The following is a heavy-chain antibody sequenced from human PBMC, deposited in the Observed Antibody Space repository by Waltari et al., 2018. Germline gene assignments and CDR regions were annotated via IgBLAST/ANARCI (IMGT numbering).Heavy chain of an antibody. CDR1: GFTFSSYA. V-gene: IGHV3-30-3*01. D-gene: IGHD2-2*01. J-gene: IGHJ3*02. CDR2: ISYDGSNK. CDR3: ARDRSEGGIYCSSTSCPGAFDI. Sequence: QVQLVESGGGVVQPGRSLRLSCAASGFTFSSYAMPWVRQAPGKGLEWVAVISYDGSNKYYADSVKGRFTISRDNSKNTLYLQMNSLRAEDTAVYYCARDRSEGGIYCSSTSCPGAFDIWGQGTMVTVSS.